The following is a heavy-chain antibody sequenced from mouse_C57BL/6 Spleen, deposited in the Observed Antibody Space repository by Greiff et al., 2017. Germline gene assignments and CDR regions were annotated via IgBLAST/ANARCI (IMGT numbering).Heavy chain of an antibody. CDR3: ARGGNYD. Sequence: QVQLQQPGAELVRPGSSVKLSCKASGYTFTSYWMHWVKQRPIQGLEWIGNIDPSDSDTHYNQKFKDKATLTVDKSSSTAYMQLSSLTSEDSAVYYCARGGNYDWGQGTTLTVSS. J-gene: IGHJ2*01. V-gene: IGHV1-52*01. D-gene: IGHD2-1*01. CDR2: IDPSDSDT. CDR1: GYTFTSYW.